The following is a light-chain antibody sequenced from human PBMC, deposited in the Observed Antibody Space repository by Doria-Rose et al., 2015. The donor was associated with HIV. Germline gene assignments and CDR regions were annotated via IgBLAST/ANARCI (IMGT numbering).Light chain of an antibody. J-gene: IGKJ1*01. CDR1: QSFSSTY. Sequence: EIVMTQSPGTLSLSPGERATLSRRASQSFSSTYLAWYQQKPGQAHSLLIYDGSTRATGIPDRFSASGSGTDFTLTITRLEPEDFALYYCHQYGTSRTFGQGTKVEI. V-gene: IGKV3-20*01. CDR2: DGS. CDR3: HQYGTSRT.